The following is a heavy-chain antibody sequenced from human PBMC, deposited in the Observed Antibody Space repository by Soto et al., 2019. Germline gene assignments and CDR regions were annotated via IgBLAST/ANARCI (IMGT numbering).Heavy chain of an antibody. CDR2: IYYSGST. J-gene: IGHJ4*02. CDR3: ARTVEWLRGLDY. Sequence: SETLSLTCTVSGGSISSYYWSWIRQPPGKGLEWIGYIYYSGSTNYNPSLKSRVTISVDTSKNQFSLKLSSVTAADTAVYYCARTVEWLRGLDYWGQRTLVTVSS. D-gene: IGHD5-12*01. CDR1: GGSISSYY. V-gene: IGHV4-59*01.